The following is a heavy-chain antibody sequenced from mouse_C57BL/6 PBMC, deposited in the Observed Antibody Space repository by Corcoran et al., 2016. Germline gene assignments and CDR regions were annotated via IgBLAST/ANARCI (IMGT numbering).Heavy chain of an antibody. V-gene: IGHV9-3*01. D-gene: IGHD1-1*02. J-gene: IGHJ2*01. Sequence: QIQLVQSGPELKKPGETVKISCKASGYTFTTYGMSWVKQAPGKGLKWMGWINTYSGVPTYADDFKGRFAFSLEASASTAYLQINNLKNEDTATNYCSRGNTVATDYWGQGTTLTVSS. CDR2: INTYSGVP. CDR3: SRGNTVATDY. CDR1: GYTFTTYG.